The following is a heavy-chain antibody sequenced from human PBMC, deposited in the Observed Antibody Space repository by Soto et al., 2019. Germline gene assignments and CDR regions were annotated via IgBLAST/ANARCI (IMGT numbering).Heavy chain of an antibody. CDR3: ARVFDAFDI. Sequence: EVQLVESGGGLIQPGGSLRLSCAASGFIVSTNYMNWVRQAPGKGLECVSVIYTGGSTYYADSVKGRLTISRDNSKNTLYLQMNSLRAEDTDVYYGARVFDAFDIWGQGAMVSVSS. CDR2: IYTGGST. CDR1: GFIVSTNY. J-gene: IGHJ3*02. V-gene: IGHV3-53*01.